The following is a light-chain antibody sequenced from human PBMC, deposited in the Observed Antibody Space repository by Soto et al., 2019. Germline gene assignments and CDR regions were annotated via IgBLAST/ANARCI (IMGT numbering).Light chain of an antibody. Sequence: DLQMTQSPSSLSASVGDTVIITCRASQSIAMFSSWYQQKPGKAPTLLIYRSSTLQNGVPSRFSGSGSGTYFTLTISSLQLEDFATYYCQQNYSPPLTFGGGTKVEMK. CDR3: QQNYSPPLT. CDR1: QSIAMF. J-gene: IGKJ4*01. V-gene: IGKV1-39*01. CDR2: RSS.